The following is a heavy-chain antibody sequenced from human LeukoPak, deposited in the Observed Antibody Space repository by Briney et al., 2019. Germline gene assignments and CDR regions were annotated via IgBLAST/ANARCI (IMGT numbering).Heavy chain of an antibody. CDR2: IIPMYGTA. Sequence: SVKVSCKASGGTFSRYGISWVRQAPGQGLEWMGGIIPMYGTANSAQKFQGRVTITADESTSTAYMELSSLRSEDTAVYYCARGGSSSSWFDQFDYWGQGTLVTVSS. J-gene: IGHJ4*02. D-gene: IGHD6-13*01. CDR1: GGTFSRYG. CDR3: ARGGSSSSWFDQFDY. V-gene: IGHV1-69*01.